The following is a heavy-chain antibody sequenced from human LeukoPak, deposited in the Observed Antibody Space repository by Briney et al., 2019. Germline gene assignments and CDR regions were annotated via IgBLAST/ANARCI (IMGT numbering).Heavy chain of an antibody. Sequence: GASVKGSCKAFGYSFTGYHLHWVRQAPRQGLEWMGWVNPKTGGTNYARKFQGRVTMTRDTSINTVNMELSRLTSDDTAVYYCAREFSSKLEWLAYVTGDDAFDVWGQGTMITVS. CDR3: AREFSSKLEWLAYVTGDDAFDV. D-gene: IGHD3-3*01. CDR2: VNPKTGGT. J-gene: IGHJ3*01. V-gene: IGHV1-2*02. CDR1: GYSFTGYH.